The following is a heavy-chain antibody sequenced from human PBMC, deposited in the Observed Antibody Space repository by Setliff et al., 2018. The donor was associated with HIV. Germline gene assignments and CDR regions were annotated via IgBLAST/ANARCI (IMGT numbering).Heavy chain of an antibody. Sequence: RGESLKISCKVSAYSSTTSWITWVRQMPGKGLEWMGRIAPRDSYTDYSQSFHGHVTLSVDRSINTAYLQWSSLKASDTAMYYCARVGPGHRDGKIYDTFDIWGQGTLVTVSS. V-gene: IGHV5-10-1*01. CDR2: IAPRDSYT. J-gene: IGHJ3*02. D-gene: IGHD5-12*01. CDR3: ARVGPGHRDGKIYDTFDI. CDR1: AYSSTTSW.